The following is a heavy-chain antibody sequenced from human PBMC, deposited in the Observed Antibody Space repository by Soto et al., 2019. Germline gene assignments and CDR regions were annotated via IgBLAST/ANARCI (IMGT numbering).Heavy chain of an antibody. V-gene: IGHV3-30*18. CDR1: GFTFSSYG. CDR2: ISYDGSNK. D-gene: IGHD5-12*01. CDR3: AKDIMAEMAKIWEYGGIDY. Sequence: GGSLRLSCAASGFTFSSYGMHWVRQAPGKGLEWVAVISYDGSNKYYADSVKGRFTISRDNSKNTLYLQMNSLRAEDTAVYYCAKDIMAEMAKIWEYGGIDYWGQGTLVTVSS. J-gene: IGHJ4*02.